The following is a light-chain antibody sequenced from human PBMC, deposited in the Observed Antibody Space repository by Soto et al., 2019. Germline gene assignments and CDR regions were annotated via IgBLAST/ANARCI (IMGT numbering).Light chain of an antibody. Sequence: DIQMTQSPSTLSASVGDRVTITCRASQSIVDWLAWYQQKPGKAPRLLIYRASTLQRGVSSRFRGSGSGTVFTLTISDLQPDDFATYYCQQYHIYSWTFGQGTTVGIK. CDR3: QQYHIYSWT. J-gene: IGKJ1*01. V-gene: IGKV1-5*03. CDR1: QSIVDW. CDR2: RAS.